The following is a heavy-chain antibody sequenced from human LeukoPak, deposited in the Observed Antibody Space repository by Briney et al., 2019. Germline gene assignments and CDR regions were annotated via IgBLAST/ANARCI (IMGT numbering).Heavy chain of an antibody. D-gene: IGHD3-10*01. CDR1: GSPFHNYW. CDR2: ITQDDNEK. CDR3: ARGLYGSGRRSLMAH. J-gene: IGHJ4*02. Sequence: GGSLRLSCAASGSPFHNYWMTWVRQAPGKGLEWVANITQDDNEKYYLDSVKGRFTISRDNAETSLFLQMTSLRVEDTAIYYCARGLYGSGRRSLMAHWGPGTLVAVSS. V-gene: IGHV3-7*01.